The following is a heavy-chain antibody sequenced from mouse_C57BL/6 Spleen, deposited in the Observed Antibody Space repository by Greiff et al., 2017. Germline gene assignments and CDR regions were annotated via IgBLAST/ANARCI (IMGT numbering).Heavy chain of an antibody. Sequence: QVQLQQPGAELVMPGASVKLSCKASGYTFTSYWMHWVKQRPGQGLEWIGEIDPSDSYTNYNQKFKGKSTLTVAKSSGTAYVQHSILTSEESAVYCCARGGYYGSSPMRYFGVWGTGTTVTVSS. CDR1: GYTFTSYW. CDR3: ARGGYYGSSPMRYFGV. D-gene: IGHD1-1*01. V-gene: IGHV1-69*01. J-gene: IGHJ1*03. CDR2: IDPSDSYT.